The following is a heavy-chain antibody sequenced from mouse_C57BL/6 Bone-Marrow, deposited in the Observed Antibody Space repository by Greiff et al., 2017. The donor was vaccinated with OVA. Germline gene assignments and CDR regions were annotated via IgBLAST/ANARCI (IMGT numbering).Heavy chain of an antibody. D-gene: IGHD2-1*01. J-gene: IGHJ2*01. CDR1: GFTFNTYA. V-gene: IGHV10-3*01. Sequence: EVQVVESGGGLVQPKGSLKLSCAASGFTFNTYAMHWVRQAPGKGLEWVARIRSKSSNYATYYADSVKDRFTISRDDSQSMLYLQMNNLKTEDTAMYYCVRGSYGNYGGYFDYWGQGTTLTVSS. CDR3: VRGSYGNYGGYFDY. CDR2: IRSKSSNYAT.